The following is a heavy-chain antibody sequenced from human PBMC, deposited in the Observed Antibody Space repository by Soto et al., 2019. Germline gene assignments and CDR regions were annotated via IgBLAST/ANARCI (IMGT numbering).Heavy chain of an antibody. CDR1: GFSLSTSGVG. Sequence: QITLKESGPTLVKPTQTLTLTCTFSGFSLSTSGVGVGWIRQPPGKALEWLALIYWDDDKRYSPSLKSRLTITKDTSKNQVVLTMTNMDPVDTATYYCAHSTRAAARPGPYYFDYWGQGTLVTVSS. D-gene: IGHD6-6*01. J-gene: IGHJ4*02. CDR2: IYWDDDK. CDR3: AHSTRAAARPGPYYFDY. V-gene: IGHV2-5*02.